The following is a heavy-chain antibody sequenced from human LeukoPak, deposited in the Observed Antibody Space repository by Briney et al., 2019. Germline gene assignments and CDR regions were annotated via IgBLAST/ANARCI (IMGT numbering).Heavy chain of an antibody. CDR3: ARSIAVAGRPISPGY. V-gene: IGHV1-46*03. CDR1: GYTFTSYY. CDR2: INPSGGST. J-gene: IGHJ4*02. D-gene: IGHD6-19*01. Sequence: ASVKVSCKASGYTFTSYYMHWVRQAPGQGLEWMGIINPSGGSTSYAQKFQGRVTMTRDTSTSTVYMELSSLRSEDTAVYYCARSIAVAGRPISPGYWGQGTLVTVSS.